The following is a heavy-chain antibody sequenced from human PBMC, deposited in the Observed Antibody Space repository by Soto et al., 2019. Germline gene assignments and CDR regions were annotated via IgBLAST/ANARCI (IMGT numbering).Heavy chain of an antibody. D-gene: IGHD6-19*01. CDR3: ARDRVPSSGLHCLFDT. Sequence: GGSLRLSCAASGINFRSYWMSWVRQAPGKAPEWVANIRGDGSETHYVDSVRGRFTISRENAKNSLYLQMNNLRAEGTAVYYCARDRVPSSGLHCLFDTWGQGALVTVSS. V-gene: IGHV3-7*01. CDR2: IRGDGSET. CDR1: GINFRSYW. J-gene: IGHJ4*02.